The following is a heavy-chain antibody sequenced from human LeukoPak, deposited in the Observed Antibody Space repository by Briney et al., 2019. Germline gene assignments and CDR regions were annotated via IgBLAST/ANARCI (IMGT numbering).Heavy chain of an antibody. CDR1: GFTFSSYW. CDR3: ARDRGKHYYDSSGYSPY. CDR2: IKQDGSEK. J-gene: IGHJ4*02. Sequence: PGGSLRLSCAASGFTFSSYWMSWVRQAPGKGLEWVANIKQDGSEKYYVDSVKGRFTISRDNAKNSLYLQMNSLRAEDTAVYYCARDRGKHYYDSSGYSPYWGQGTLVTVSS. D-gene: IGHD3-22*01. V-gene: IGHV3-7*01.